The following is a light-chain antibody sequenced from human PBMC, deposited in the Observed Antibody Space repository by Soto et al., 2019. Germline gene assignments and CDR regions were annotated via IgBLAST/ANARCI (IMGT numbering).Light chain of an antibody. CDR1: QSVTSSY. CDR2: GAS. Sequence: EIVLTQSPGTLSLSPGERATLSCRASQSVTSSYLAWYQQKPGQAPRLLIYGASSRATGIPDRFSGSGSGTDFTLTISRLEPEDFAVYYWQQYESSPRTFGQGTKVEIK. J-gene: IGKJ1*01. CDR3: QQYESSPRT. V-gene: IGKV3-20*01.